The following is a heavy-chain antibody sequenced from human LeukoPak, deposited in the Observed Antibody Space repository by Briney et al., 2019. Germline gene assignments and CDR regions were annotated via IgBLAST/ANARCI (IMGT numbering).Heavy chain of an antibody. CDR1: GVFIDTTSYY. CDR3: AIDYGDYPDY. CDR2: IYYSGDT. J-gene: IGHJ4*02. V-gene: IGHV4-39*01. Sequence: SETLSLTCAVSGVFIDTTSYYCGWIRQPPGKGLEWIGSIYYSGDTHYNPSLKSRVTISADTSKNQFSLKLSSVTAADTAVYYCAIDYGDYPDYWGQGTLVSVSS. D-gene: IGHD4-17*01.